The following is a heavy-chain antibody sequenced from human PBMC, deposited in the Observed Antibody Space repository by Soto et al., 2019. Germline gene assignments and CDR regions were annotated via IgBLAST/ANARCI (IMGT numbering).Heavy chain of an antibody. CDR2: ISYDGSNK. V-gene: IGHV3-30-3*01. D-gene: IGHD5-12*01. Sequence: QVQLVESGGGVVQPGRSLRLSCAASGFTFSSYAMHWVRQAPGKGLEWVAVISYDGSNKYYADSVKGRFTISRDNSKNTLYLQMNSLRAEDTAVYYCARDGGMATIDDYYYGMDVWGQGTTVTVSS. CDR3: ARDGGMATIDDYYYGMDV. J-gene: IGHJ6*02. CDR1: GFTFSSYA.